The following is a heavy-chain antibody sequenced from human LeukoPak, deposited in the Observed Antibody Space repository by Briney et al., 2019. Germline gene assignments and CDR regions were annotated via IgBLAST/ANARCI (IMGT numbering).Heavy chain of an antibody. J-gene: IGHJ6*02. CDR3: ARSPGDGETINYYYGMDV. CDR2: INAGNGNT. V-gene: IGHV1-3*01. CDR1: GYTFTSYA. D-gene: IGHD3-10*01. Sequence: GASVKVSCKASGYTFTSYAMHWVRQAPGQRLEWMGWINAGNGNTKYSQKFQGRVTITRDTSASTAYMELSSLRSEDTAVYYCARSPGDGETINYYYGMDVWGQGTTVTVSS.